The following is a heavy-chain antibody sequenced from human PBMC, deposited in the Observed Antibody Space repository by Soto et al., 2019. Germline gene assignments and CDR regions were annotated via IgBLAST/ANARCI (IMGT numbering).Heavy chain of an antibody. J-gene: IGHJ6*02. CDR2: IIPIFGTA. D-gene: IGHD6-6*01. CDR3: ARYRPFIAARPDYYYYGMDV. CDR1: GGTFSSYA. V-gene: IGHV1-69*01. Sequence: QVQLVQSGAEVKKPGSSVKVSCKASGGTFSSYAISWVRQAPGQGLEWMGGIIPIFGTANYAQKFQGRVTITADESTSTAYMELSSLRSEDTAVYYCARYRPFIAARPDYYYYGMDVWGQGTTVTVSS.